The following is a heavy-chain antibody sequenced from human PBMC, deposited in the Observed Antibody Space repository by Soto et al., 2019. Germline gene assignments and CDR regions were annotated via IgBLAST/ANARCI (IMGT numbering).Heavy chain of an antibody. J-gene: IGHJ4*02. CDR1: GFTFSSYA. CDR2: ISGSGGST. CDR3: ARGSTDAYPGSRIFDF. D-gene: IGHD3-10*01. Sequence: EVQLLESGGGLVQPGGSLRLSCAASGFTFSSYAMSWVRQAPGKGLEWVSAISGSGGSTYYADSVKGRFTISRDNSKNTLYLQMSSPRVEDSAVYYCARGSTDAYPGSRIFDFWGRGTLVTVSA. V-gene: IGHV3-23*01.